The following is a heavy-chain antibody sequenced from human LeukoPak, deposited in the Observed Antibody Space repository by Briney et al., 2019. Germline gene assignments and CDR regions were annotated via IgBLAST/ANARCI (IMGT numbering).Heavy chain of an antibody. Sequence: ASVKVSCKASGGTFSSYAISWVRQAPGQGLEWMGWISAYNGNTNYAQKLQGRVTMTTDTSTSTAYMELRSLRSDDTAVYYCARDFRNYHDSSGYYYWPPFDYWGQGTLVTVSS. V-gene: IGHV1-18*01. CDR2: ISAYNGNT. CDR1: GGTFSSYA. CDR3: ARDFRNYHDSSGYYYWPPFDY. J-gene: IGHJ4*02. D-gene: IGHD3-22*01.